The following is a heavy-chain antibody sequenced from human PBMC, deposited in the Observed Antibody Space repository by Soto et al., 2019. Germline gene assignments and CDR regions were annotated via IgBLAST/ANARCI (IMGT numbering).Heavy chain of an antibody. CDR2: IKSKTDGGTT. CDR1: GFTFSNAW. V-gene: IGHV3-15*01. D-gene: IGHD2-21*01. CDR3: TTDPDLGGLCY. Sequence: EVQLVESGGGLVKPGGSLRLSCAASGFTFSNAWLSWDRQAPGEGLEWVGRIKSKTDGGTTDYAAPVKGRFTISRDDSKNTPYLQMNSMKTEDTAVYYCTTDPDLGGLCYWGQGTLVAVSS. J-gene: IGHJ4*02.